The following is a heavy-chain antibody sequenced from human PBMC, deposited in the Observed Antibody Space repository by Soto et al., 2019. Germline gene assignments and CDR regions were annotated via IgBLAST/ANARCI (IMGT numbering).Heavy chain of an antibody. V-gene: IGHV3-23*01. J-gene: IGHJ4*02. Sequence: GGSLRLSCAAFGFTFGNLAMSWVIQAPKKGLEWVTGISGSGRSTFYADSVKGRVTISRDNSKNTLYLQMNSLRAEVTAVDYCARDAAPPAPPAFAYWLQRASVIGSS. CDR3: ARDAAPPAPPAFAY. CDR1: GFTFGNLA. D-gene: IGHD2-15*01. CDR2: ISGSGRST.